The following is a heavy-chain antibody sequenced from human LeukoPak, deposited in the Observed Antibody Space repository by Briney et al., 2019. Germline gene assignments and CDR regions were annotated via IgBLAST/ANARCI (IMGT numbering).Heavy chain of an antibody. J-gene: IGHJ3*02. CDR1: GYTFTSYG. Sequence: GASVKVSCKASGYTFTSYGISWVRQAPGRGREWMGWISAYNGNTNYAQKLQGRVTMTTDTSTSTAYMELRSLRSDDTAVYYCARGPTYYDFWSGDAFDIWGQGTMVTVSS. CDR3: ARGPTYYDFWSGDAFDI. D-gene: IGHD3-3*01. V-gene: IGHV1-18*01. CDR2: ISAYNGNT.